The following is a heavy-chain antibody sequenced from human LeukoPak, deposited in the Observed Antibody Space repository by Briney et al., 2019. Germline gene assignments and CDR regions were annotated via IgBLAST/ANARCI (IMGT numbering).Heavy chain of an antibody. D-gene: IGHD4-17*01. Sequence: ASVKVSCKVSGYTLTELSMHWVRQAPGKGPEWMGGFDPEDGETIYAQKFQGRVTMTEDTSTDTAYMELSSLRSEDTAVYYCATPHGDYGDAFDIWGQGTMVTVSS. CDR1: GYTLTELS. CDR3: ATPHGDYGDAFDI. J-gene: IGHJ3*02. CDR2: FDPEDGET. V-gene: IGHV1-24*01.